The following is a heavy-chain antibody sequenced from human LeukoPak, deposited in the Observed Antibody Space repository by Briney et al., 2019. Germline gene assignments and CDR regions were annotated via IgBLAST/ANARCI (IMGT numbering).Heavy chain of an antibody. Sequence: SETLSLTCAVSGCSISGGYYWGWIRQPPGKGLEWIGSIYHSGSTYYNPSLKSRVTISVDTSKNQFSLKLSSVTAADTAVYYCARHATTVTVYYFDYWGQGTLVTVSS. CDR3: ARHATTVTVYYFDY. J-gene: IGHJ4*02. CDR2: IYHSGST. V-gene: IGHV4-38-2*01. CDR1: GCSISGGYY. D-gene: IGHD4-17*01.